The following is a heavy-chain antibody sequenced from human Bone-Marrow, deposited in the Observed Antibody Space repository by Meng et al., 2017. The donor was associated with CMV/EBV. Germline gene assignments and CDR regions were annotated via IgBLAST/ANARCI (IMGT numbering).Heavy chain of an antibody. Sequence: GGSLRLSCAASGFTFSDYYMSWIRQAPGKGLEWVSYISSSGSTIYYADSVKGRFTISRDNAKNSLYLQMNSLRAEDTAVYYCARDHFSTGTLGLYYYYGMDVWGQGTTVTVSS. CDR3: ARDHFSTGTLGLYYYYGMDV. CDR1: GFTFSDYY. J-gene: IGHJ6*02. D-gene: IGHD3-3*02. CDR2: ISSSGSTI. V-gene: IGHV3-11*01.